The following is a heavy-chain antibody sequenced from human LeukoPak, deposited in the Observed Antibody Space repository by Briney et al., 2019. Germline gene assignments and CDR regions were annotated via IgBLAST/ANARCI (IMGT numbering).Heavy chain of an antibody. CDR3: AREGLIAAAGTSRSWFDP. D-gene: IGHD6-13*01. V-gene: IGHV3-7*01. Sequence: GGSLRLSCAASGFTFSSYWMSWVRQAPGKGLEWVANIKQDGSEKYYVDSVKGRFTISRDNAKNSLYLQMNSLRAEDTAVYYCAREGLIAAAGTSRSWFDPWGQGTLVIVSS. CDR2: IKQDGSEK. CDR1: GFTFSSYW. J-gene: IGHJ5*02.